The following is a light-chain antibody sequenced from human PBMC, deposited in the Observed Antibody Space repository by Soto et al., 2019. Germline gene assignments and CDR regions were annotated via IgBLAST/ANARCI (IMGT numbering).Light chain of an antibody. J-gene: IGLJ2*01. CDR3: SSSTTSSTLV. V-gene: IGLV2-18*02. Sequence: SALTQPPSVSGSPGQSVTISCTGTSSDIGRYNRVSWYQQPPGAAPKLIIYEVNNRPSGVPDRFSGSKSGNTASLTITGLQAEDESDYFCSSSTTSSTLVFGGGTKLTV. CDR1: SSDIGRYNR. CDR2: EVN.